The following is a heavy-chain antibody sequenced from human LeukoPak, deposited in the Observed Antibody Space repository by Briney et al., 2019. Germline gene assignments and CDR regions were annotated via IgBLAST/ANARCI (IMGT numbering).Heavy chain of an antibody. D-gene: IGHD3-10*01. CDR3: ARDRGFGQADV. V-gene: IGHV3-7*01. CDR2: IKQDGGEK. CDR1: GFTFSGYW. Sequence: GGSLTLSCAASGFTFSGYWMSWLRQAPGKGLEWVANIKQDGGEKYYMDSVQGRFTISRDNAKNSLYLQMNSLTAEDTAVYYCARDRGFGQADVWGKGTTVTVSS. J-gene: IGHJ6*04.